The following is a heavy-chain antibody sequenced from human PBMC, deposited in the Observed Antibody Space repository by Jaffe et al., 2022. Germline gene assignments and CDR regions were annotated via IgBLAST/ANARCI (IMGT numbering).Heavy chain of an antibody. CDR3: ARDQTSYWDDDASDI. CDR1: GYTFTKYA. J-gene: IGHJ3*02. V-gene: IGHV1-3*01. D-gene: IGHD1-1*01. Sequence: QVQLVQSGAEVKKPGASVKVSCEASGYTFTKYAIHWLRQAPGQRLEWVGWINVVTGATKYSQKFQGRVTVTRDTSANTAYMELRSLTSEDTALYYCARDQTSYWDDDASDIWGQGTMVTVSS. CDR2: INVVTGAT.